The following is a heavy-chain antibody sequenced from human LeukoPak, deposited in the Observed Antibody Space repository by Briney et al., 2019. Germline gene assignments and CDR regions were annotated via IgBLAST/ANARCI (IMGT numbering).Heavy chain of an antibody. D-gene: IGHD2-2*01. V-gene: IGHV3-21*01. Sequence: GGSLRLSCAASGFTFSSYEMNWVHQAPGKGLEWVSSISSSSSYIYYADSVKGRFTISRDNAKNSLYLQMNSLRAEDTAVYYCARDPGVVPAAHQSFDYWGQGTLVTVSS. CDR3: ARDPGVVPAAHQSFDY. CDR1: GFTFSSYE. CDR2: ISSSSSYI. J-gene: IGHJ4*02.